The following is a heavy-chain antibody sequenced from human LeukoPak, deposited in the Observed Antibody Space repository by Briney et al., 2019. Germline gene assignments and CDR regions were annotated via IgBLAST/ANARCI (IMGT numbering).Heavy chain of an antibody. CDR3: AREQHYDSSGAFDY. V-gene: IGHV1-18*01. J-gene: IGHJ4*02. Sequence: ASVKVSCKASGYTFTSYGISWVRQAPGQGLEWMGWISAYNGNTNYAQKLQGRVTMTTDTSTSTAYMELRSLRSDDTAVYYCAREQHYDSSGAFDYWGQGTLVTVSS. CDR2: ISAYNGNT. D-gene: IGHD3-22*01. CDR1: GYTFTSYG.